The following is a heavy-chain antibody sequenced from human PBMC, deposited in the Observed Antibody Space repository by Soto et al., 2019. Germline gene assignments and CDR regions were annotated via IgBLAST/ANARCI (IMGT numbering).Heavy chain of an antibody. D-gene: IGHD1-26*01. J-gene: IGHJ4*02. Sequence: QVQVVQSGAEVQEPGSSVKVSCKASGDIFTTYAINWVRQAPGQGLVWMGGIKPAIGSANYAPTFQGRLTIPADDLTATAYMDLTSLTSEDTAVYYCARGLLVGHETVDYWGQGTLVTVSS. CDR3: ARGLLVGHETVDY. V-gene: IGHV1-69*01. CDR1: GDIFTTYA. CDR2: IKPAIGSA.